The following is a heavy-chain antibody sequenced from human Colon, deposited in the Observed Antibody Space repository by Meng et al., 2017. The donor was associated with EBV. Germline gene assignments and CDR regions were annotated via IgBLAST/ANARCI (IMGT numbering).Heavy chain of an antibody. V-gene: IGHV1-18*01. CDR1: GYNFTNYG. J-gene: IGHJ4*02. Sequence: QAQLVQAGGEVKKPGASLKVSCKASGYNFTNYGITWVPQAPGQGLEWMGWISAYNGNTNYAQTLQGRVTMTTDTSTSTAYMELRSLRSDDTAVYYCARVEVGITSGDYWGQGTLVTVSS. CDR2: ISAYNGNT. CDR3: ARVEVGITSGDY. D-gene: IGHD1-26*01.